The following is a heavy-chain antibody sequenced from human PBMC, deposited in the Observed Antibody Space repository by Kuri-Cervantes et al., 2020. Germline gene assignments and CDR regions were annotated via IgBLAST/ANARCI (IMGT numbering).Heavy chain of an antibody. CDR1: GGTFSSYG. Sequence: SCKASGGTFSSYGMHWVRQAPGKGLEWVAVIWYDGSNKYYADSVKGRFTISRDNSKNTLYLQMNSLRAEDTAVYYCAKGPVVAATLYYFDYWGQGTLVTVSS. J-gene: IGHJ4*02. CDR3: AKGPVVAATLYYFDY. CDR2: IWYDGSNK. D-gene: IGHD2-15*01. V-gene: IGHV3-33*06.